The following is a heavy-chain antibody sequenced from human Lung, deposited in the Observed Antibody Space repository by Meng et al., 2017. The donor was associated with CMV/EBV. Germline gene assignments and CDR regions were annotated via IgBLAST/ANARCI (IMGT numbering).Heavy chain of an antibody. CDR3: ARAGRYCSSTSCYNEDYYYYYGMDV. J-gene: IGHJ6*02. CDR2: INPSGGGT. Sequence: ASXXVSXKASGYTFTSYYMHWVRQAPGQGLEWMGIINPSGGGTSYAQKFQGRVTMTRDTSTSTVYMELSSLRSEDTAVYYCARAGRYCSSTSCYNEDYYYYYGMDVWXQGTTVTVSS. D-gene: IGHD2-2*02. V-gene: IGHV1-46*01. CDR1: GYTFTSYY.